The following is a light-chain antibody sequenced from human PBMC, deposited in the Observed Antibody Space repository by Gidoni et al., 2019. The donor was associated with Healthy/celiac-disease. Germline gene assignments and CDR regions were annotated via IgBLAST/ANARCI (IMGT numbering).Light chain of an antibody. CDR3: QAWDSSTVV. CDR1: KSGDKY. CDR2: QDS. J-gene: IGLJ2*01. Sequence: SYELPQPPPVSVFPGQTASITCSGDKSGDKYACWYQQKPGQSPVLVIYQDSKRPSGIPERFSGSNSGNTATLTISGTQAMDEADYYCQAWDSSTVVFGGGTKLTVL. V-gene: IGLV3-1*01.